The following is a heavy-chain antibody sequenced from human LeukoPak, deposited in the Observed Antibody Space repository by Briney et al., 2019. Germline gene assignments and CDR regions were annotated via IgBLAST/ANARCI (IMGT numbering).Heavy chain of an antibody. CDR2: IYYSGST. D-gene: IGHD6-13*01. V-gene: IGHV4-59*08. Sequence: SETLSLTCTVSGGSISRCYWSWIRQPPGRGLEGIGYIYYSGSTNYNPSLKSRVTISVDTSKNQFSLNLTSVTAADTAVYFCARPGIAATGAFDCWGQGTLVTVSS. CDR3: ARPGIAATGAFDC. CDR1: GGSISRCY. J-gene: IGHJ4*02.